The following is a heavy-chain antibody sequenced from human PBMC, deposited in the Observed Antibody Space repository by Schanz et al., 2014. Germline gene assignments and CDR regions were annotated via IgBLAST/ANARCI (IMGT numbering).Heavy chain of an antibody. D-gene: IGHD3-22*01. CDR1: GGSMSSFY. CDR3: ATWRGDDSGGHGQFDY. J-gene: IGHJ4*02. Sequence: QVQLQESGPGLVKPSETLSLTCTVSGGSMSSFYWNWIRQPAGKGLEWIGRISTSGSTNYNPSLRSQVRRFIGTPKTPFSLRLSSLTAADTAVYYCATWRGDDSGGHGQFDYWGQGALVTVSS. CDR2: ISTSGST. V-gene: IGHV4-4*07.